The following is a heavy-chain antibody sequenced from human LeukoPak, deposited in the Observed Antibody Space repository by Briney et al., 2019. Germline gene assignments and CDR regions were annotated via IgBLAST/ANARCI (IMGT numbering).Heavy chain of an antibody. V-gene: IGHV3-23*01. D-gene: IGHD1-26*01. CDR2: IYDDNT. CDR1: GSTVSAYA. CDR3: ARDVVGATYFD. J-gene: IGHJ4*02. Sequence: GGSLRLSCAASGSTVSAYAMAWVRQAPGKGLEWVSTIYDDNTYYADSVKGRFAISTDNSKSTLYLQMNSLRAEDTAVYYCARDVVGATYFDWGQGTLVTVSS.